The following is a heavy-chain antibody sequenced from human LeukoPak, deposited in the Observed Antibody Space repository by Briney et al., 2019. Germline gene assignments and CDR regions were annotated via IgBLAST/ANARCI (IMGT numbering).Heavy chain of an antibody. CDR3: ARGGGSYDY. Sequence: TSETRSLTCTVSGGSISSYYWSWIRQPPGKGLEWIGYIYYSGSTNYNPSLKSRVTISVDTSKNQFSLKLSSVTAADTAVYYCARGGGSYDYWGQGTLVTVSS. J-gene: IGHJ4*02. V-gene: IGHV4-59*12. D-gene: IGHD1-26*01. CDR2: IYYSGST. CDR1: GGSISSYY.